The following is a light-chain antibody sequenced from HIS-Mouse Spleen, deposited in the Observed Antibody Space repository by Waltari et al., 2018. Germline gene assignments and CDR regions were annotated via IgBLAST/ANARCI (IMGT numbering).Light chain of an antibody. CDR1: SLRSYY. J-gene: IGLJ2*01. V-gene: IGLV3-25*03. CDR3: QSADSSGTYQDVV. Sequence: SSELTQDPAVSVALGQTVRITCQGDSLRSYYASGYQQKPGQAPVLVIYKDSERPPGIPERFSGSSSGTTVTLTISGVQAEDEADYYCQSADSSGTYQDVVFGGGTKLTVL. CDR2: KDS.